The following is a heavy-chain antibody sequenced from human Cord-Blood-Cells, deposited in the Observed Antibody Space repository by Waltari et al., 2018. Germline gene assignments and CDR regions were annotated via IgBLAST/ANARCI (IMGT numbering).Heavy chain of an antibody. CDR3: ARDLTAAAGKDAFDI. CDR2: ISSSSSYI. J-gene: IGHJ3*02. D-gene: IGHD6-13*01. V-gene: IGHV3-21*01. Sequence: EVQLVESGGGLVKPGGSLRLSCSAPGFHFSSYSLNWVRQAPGKGLGWVSSISSSSSYIYYADSVKGRFTISRDNAKNSLYLQMNSLRAEDTAVYYCARDLTAAAGKDAFDIWGQGTMVTVSS. CDR1: GFHFSSYS.